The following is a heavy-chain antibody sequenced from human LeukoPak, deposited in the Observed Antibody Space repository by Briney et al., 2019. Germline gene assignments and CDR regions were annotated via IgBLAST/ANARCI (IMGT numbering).Heavy chain of an antibody. Sequence: PGGSLRLSCAASGFTVSSNYMSWVRQAPGKGLEWVSYISSSGSTIYYADSVKGRFTISRDNAKNSLYLQMNSLRAEDTAVYYCAMSGSSSLYGMDVWGQGTTVTVSS. CDR3: AMSGSSSLYGMDV. CDR2: ISSSGSTI. J-gene: IGHJ6*02. CDR1: GFTVSSNY. D-gene: IGHD6-13*01. V-gene: IGHV3-11*04.